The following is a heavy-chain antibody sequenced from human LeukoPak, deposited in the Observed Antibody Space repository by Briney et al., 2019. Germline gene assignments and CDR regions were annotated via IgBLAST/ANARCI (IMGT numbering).Heavy chain of an antibody. V-gene: IGHV3-23*01. Sequence: GGSLRLSCAASGFIFSTYAMTWVRQAPGKELEWVSAISGSGDGTYYADSVKGRFTISRDNSKNTLYLQINSLRAEDTALYYCAKGQGSDWYSDFWGQGTLVTVSS. CDR3: AKGQGSDWYSDF. CDR1: GFIFSTYA. D-gene: IGHD3-9*01. CDR2: ISGSGDGT. J-gene: IGHJ4*02.